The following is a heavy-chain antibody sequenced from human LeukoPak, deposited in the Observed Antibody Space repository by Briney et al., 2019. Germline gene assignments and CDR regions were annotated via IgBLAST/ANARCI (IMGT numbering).Heavy chain of an antibody. V-gene: IGHV4-31*03. CDR3: ARSIAAPHSLAPFDY. J-gene: IGHJ4*02. CDR1: GGSISSGGYY. CDR2: IYNSGST. D-gene: IGHD6-25*01. Sequence: PSETLSLTCTVSGGSISSGGYYWSWIRQHPGKGLEWIGYIYNSGSTYYNPSLKSRVTISVDTSKNQFSLKLSSVTAADTAVYYCARSIAAPHSLAPFDYWGQGTLVTVSS.